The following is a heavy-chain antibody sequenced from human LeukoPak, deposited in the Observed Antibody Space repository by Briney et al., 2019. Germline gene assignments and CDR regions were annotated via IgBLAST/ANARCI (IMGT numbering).Heavy chain of an antibody. CDR3: ARVRKDDYDFWSGYSYYMDV. D-gene: IGHD3-3*01. J-gene: IGHJ6*03. V-gene: IGHV4-4*07. CDR2: IYTNGST. CDR1: GRSISSYY. Sequence: SETLSLTCTVSGRSISSYYWSWVRQPAGKGLEWIGRIYTNGSTHYNPCVERIVTISGDTSKIQVSLKLSSVSAADTAVYYCARVRKDDYDFWSGYSYYMDVWGKRTTVTVSS.